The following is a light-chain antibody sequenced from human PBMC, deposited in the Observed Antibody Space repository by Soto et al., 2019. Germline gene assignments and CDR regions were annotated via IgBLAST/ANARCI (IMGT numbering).Light chain of an antibody. CDR1: SGDIGGYNY. V-gene: IGLV2-14*01. J-gene: IGLJ2*01. CDR3: SSYTTNSIPVV. CDR2: EVS. Sequence: QSALTQPASVSGSPGQSITISYTGTSGDIGGYNYVSWYQQHPGKAPKLLISEVSNRPSGVSHRFSGSKSGNTASLTISGIMTEDEADYYCSSYTTNSIPVVFGGGTKLTVL.